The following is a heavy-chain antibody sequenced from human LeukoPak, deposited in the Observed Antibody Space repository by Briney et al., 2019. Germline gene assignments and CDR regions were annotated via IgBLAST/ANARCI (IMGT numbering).Heavy chain of an antibody. D-gene: IGHD2-2*01. J-gene: IGHJ4*02. CDR3: ARFSWGCSTASCYLTN. CDR1: GGSLSGHY. CDR2: IYYTGTT. V-gene: IGHV4-59*11. Sequence: SETLSLTCTVGGGSLSGHYWGWIRQPPGKGLELVGHIYYTGTTFYNPSLNSRVTITLDTSRNQFSLRLTSVIATDTAVYYCARFSWGCSTASCYLTNWGQGALVTVST.